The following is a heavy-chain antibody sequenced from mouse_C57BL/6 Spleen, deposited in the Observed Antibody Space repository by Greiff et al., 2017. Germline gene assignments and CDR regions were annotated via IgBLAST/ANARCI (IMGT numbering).Heavy chain of an antibody. V-gene: IGHV5-15*01. CDR2: ISNLAYSI. CDR3: ARGTTPNWYFDV. CDR1: GFTFSDYG. Sequence: EVHLVESGGGLVQPGGSLKLSCAASGFTFSDYGMAWVRQAPRQGPEWVAFISNLAYSIYYADTVTGRFTISRENAKNTLYLEMSSLRSEDTAMYYCARGTTPNWYFDVWGTGTTVTVSS. J-gene: IGHJ1*03. D-gene: IGHD2-13*01.